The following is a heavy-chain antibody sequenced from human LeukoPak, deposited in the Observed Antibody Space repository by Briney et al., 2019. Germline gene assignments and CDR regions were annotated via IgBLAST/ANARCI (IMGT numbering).Heavy chain of an antibody. J-gene: IGHJ4*02. V-gene: IGHV4-59*08. CDR1: GGSISSYY. Sequence: SETLSLTCTVSGGSISSYYWSWIRQPPGKGLEWIGYIYYSGSTNYTPSPKSRVTISVDTSKNQFSLKLSSVTAADTAVYYCARHLAVAGTISDYWGQGTLVTVSS. CDR2: IYYSGST. D-gene: IGHD6-19*01. CDR3: ARHLAVAGTISDY.